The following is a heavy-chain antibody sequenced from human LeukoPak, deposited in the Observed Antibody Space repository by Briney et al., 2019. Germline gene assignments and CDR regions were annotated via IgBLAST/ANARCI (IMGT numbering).Heavy chain of an antibody. CDR2: ISGSSIGA. D-gene: IGHD1-26*01. Sequence: PGGSLRLSCAASGFTFRKYAMSWVRQAPGKGLEWVSGISGSSIGAYYADSVKGRFTISRDNSKNTLYLQMNSLRAEDTAVYYCAREWSGSYDYWGQGTLVTVSS. J-gene: IGHJ4*02. V-gene: IGHV3-23*01. CDR1: GFTFRKYA. CDR3: AREWSGSYDY.